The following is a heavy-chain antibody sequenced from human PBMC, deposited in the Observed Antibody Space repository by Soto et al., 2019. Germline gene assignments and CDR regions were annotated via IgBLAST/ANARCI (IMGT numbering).Heavy chain of an antibody. CDR3: ARGSGIVALPGELEDVKYDY. CDR1: GQSFSGHS. Sequence: QVQLQQWGAGLVKPSETLSLSCAVYGQSFSGHSWAWIRQPPGKGLEWCGEINESGSTYYNPFLKSRFTMSPDTSKSQFSLKLSSGSAADTAAYFCARGSGIVALPGELEDVKYDYWGQGTLVNVSS. D-gene: IGHD1-1*01. J-gene: IGHJ4*02. CDR2: INESGST. V-gene: IGHV4-34*01.